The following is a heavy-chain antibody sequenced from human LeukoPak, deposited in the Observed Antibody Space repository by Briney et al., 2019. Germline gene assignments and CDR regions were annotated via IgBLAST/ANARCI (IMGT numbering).Heavy chain of an antibody. CDR3: ASSSSSNYYYYYMDV. V-gene: IGHV7-4-1*02. D-gene: IGHD6-6*01. Sequence: ASVKVSCKASGYTFTSYAMNWVRQAPGQGLEWMGWINTNTGNPTYAQGFTGRFVFSLDTSVSTAYLQISSLKAEDTAVYYCASSSSSNYYYYYMDVGGKGTTVTVSS. CDR2: INTNTGNP. J-gene: IGHJ6*03. CDR1: GYTFTSYA.